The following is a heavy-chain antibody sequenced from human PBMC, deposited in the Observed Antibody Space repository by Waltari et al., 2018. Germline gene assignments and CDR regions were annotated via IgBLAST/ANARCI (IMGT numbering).Heavy chain of an antibody. CDR1: GFTFRSYG. V-gene: IGHV3-33*01. D-gene: IGHD2-15*01. Sequence: QVQLVESGGGVVQPGRSLRLSCAASGFTFRSYGIQWVRQATGKGLEWVAVIWYDGSNKYYADSVKGRFTISRDNSKNTLYLQMNSLRAEDTAVYYCARDQKGGSYYYGMDVWGQGTTVTVSS. CDR2: IWYDGSNK. J-gene: IGHJ6*02. CDR3: ARDQKGGSYYYGMDV.